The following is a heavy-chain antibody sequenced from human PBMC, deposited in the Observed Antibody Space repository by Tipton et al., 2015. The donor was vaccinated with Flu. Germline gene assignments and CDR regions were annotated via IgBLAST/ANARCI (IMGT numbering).Heavy chain of an antibody. CDR2: INPNTGNS. CDR1: GYTFTL. CDR3: ARPGGFAYYYHLDV. D-gene: IGHD3-22*01. V-gene: IGHV1-8*01. J-gene: IGHJ3*01. Sequence: QLVQSGAEVKKPGASVKVSYKASGYTFTLNWVRQATGQGLEWMGWINPNTGNSGYAQKFQGRVTMTRNISISTVYMELSSLRSEDTAVYYCARPGGFAYYYHLDVWGQGTMVTVSS.